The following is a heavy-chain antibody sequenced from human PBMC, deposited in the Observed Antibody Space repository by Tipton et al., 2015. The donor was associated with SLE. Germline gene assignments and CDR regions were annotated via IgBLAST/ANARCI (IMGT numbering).Heavy chain of an antibody. V-gene: IGHV3-7*01. J-gene: IGHJ4*02. CDR1: GFTFSSHG. CDR3: ARDWGVISWFDY. Sequence: SLRLSCVGSGFTFSSHGMHWARQAPGKGLEWVATIKADGSEEIYGDSVKGRFTISRDNAKNSLYLQMNSLRAEDTAVYYCARDWGVISWFDYWGQGTLVTVSS. D-gene: IGHD6-13*01. CDR2: IKADGSEE.